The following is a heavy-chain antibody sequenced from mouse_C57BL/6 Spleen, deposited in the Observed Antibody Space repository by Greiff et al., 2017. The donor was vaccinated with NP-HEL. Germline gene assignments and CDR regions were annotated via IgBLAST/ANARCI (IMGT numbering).Heavy chain of an antibody. Sequence: EVQLQQSGAELVKPGASVKLSCTASGFNIKDYYMHWVKQRTEQGLEWIGRIDPEDGETKYAPKFQGKATITADTSSNTAYLQLSSLTSEDTAVYYCARSDVITTVVANYFDYWGQGTTLTVSS. V-gene: IGHV14-2*01. CDR3: ARSDVITTVVANYFDY. CDR1: GFNIKDYY. J-gene: IGHJ2*01. CDR2: IDPEDGET. D-gene: IGHD1-1*01.